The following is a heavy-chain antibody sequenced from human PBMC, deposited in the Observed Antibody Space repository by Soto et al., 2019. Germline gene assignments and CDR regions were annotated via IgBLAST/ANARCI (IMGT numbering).Heavy chain of an antibody. V-gene: IGHV3-23*01. Sequence: EVQLLESGGGLVQPGGSLRLSCAASGFTFSSYAMSWVRQASGKGLEWVSGISGSDDKTYYADSVKGRFTISRDDSKNTLYLQMNSLRAEDTAVYYCAKLSTVGYYFDYWGQGTLVTVSS. D-gene: IGHD4-17*01. J-gene: IGHJ4*02. CDR1: GFTFSSYA. CDR3: AKLSTVGYYFDY. CDR2: ISGSDDKT.